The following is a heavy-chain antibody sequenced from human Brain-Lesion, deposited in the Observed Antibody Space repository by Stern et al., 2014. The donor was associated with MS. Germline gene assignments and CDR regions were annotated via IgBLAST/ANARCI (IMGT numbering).Heavy chain of an antibody. CDR3: AGEEDIRYCSGGSCTGNWFDP. CDR2: IYYSGNT. J-gene: IGHJ5*02. V-gene: IGHV4-39*01. Sequence: QVHLVESGPGLVKPSETLSLTCTVAGGSVSSTSYAWAWLRQPPGKGLEWIGTIYYSGNTYYSPSPKVRLPISLDPSKNRSPLRLGLWPAADTAVYYCAGEEDIRYCSGGSCTGNWFDPWGQGTLVTVSS. CDR1: GGSVSSTSYA. D-gene: IGHD2-15*01.